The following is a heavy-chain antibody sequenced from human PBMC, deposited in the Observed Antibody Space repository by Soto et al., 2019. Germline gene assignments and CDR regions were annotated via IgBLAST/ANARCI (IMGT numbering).Heavy chain of an antibody. CDR3: ARARVSDLGTVVTIDS. CDR1: GGSISSYY. J-gene: IGHJ4*02. CDR2: IYYSGST. Sequence: QVQLQESGPTLVKPSETLSLTCTVSGGSISSYYWSWIRQAPGKGLEWIGYIYYSGSTNYNPSVNSRVTISVDTSKNQFSLKLSSVTAADTAAYYCARARVSDLGTVVTIDSWGQGTLVTVSS. D-gene: IGHD3-16*02. V-gene: IGHV4-59*01.